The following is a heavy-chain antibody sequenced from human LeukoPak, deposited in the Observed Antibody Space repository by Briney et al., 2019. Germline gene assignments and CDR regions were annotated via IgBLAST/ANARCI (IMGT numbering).Heavy chain of an antibody. Sequence: SETLSLTCTVSGGSFSSYYWAWIRKPPGKGLEGFGYIYYSGSTNYNPSLKSRVTISVDTSKNQFSLKLSSVTAADTAVYYCARHGRFGNNWFDPWGQGTLVTVSS. CDR1: GGSFSSYY. CDR3: ARHGRFGNNWFDP. V-gene: IGHV4-59*08. D-gene: IGHD3-10*01. J-gene: IGHJ5*02. CDR2: IYYSGST.